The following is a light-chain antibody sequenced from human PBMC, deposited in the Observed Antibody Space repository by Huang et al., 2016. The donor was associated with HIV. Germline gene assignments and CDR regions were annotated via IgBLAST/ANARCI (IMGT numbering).Light chain of an antibody. CDR2: DAS. Sequence: DIQMTQSPSTLSASVGDRVTITCRATQSISYSLAWYQQKPGKAPKLLIYDASNLEGGVPSRFSGSGSGTEFTLTISSLQPDDFATYYYQQYNTYPWTFGQGTKVEIK. CDR3: QQYNTYPWT. V-gene: IGKV1-5*01. J-gene: IGKJ1*01. CDR1: QSISYS.